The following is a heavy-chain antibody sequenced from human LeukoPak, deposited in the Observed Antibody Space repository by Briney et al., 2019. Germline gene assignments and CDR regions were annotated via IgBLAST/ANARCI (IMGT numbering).Heavy chain of an antibody. CDR3: ARGHDSSGYYYFWFDP. J-gene: IGHJ5*02. D-gene: IGHD3-22*01. Sequence: SETLSLTCTVSGGSISSYYWSWIRQPPGKGLEWIGYIYYSGSTNYNPSLKSRVTISVDTSKNQLSLKLSSVTAADTAVYYCARGHDSSGYYYFWFDPWGQGTLVTVSS. CDR2: IYYSGST. CDR1: GGSISSYY. V-gene: IGHV4-59*01.